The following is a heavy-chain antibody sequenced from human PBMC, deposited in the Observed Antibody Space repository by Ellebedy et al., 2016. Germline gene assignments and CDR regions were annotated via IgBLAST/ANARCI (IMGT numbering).Heavy chain of an antibody. J-gene: IGHJ6*02. Sequence: GESLKISXKGFGYSFHTHWIGWVRQMPGKGLEWVGIIYPRDSDTSYSPSFKGQVTISADKSTNTAYLQWSGLRASDTAIYYCARHVVMDVVTGTPRDLYYYALDVWGQGTTVTVSS. CDR3: ARHVVMDVVTGTPRDLYYYALDV. V-gene: IGHV5-51*01. CDR2: IYPRDSDT. CDR1: GYSFHTHW. D-gene: IGHD1-7*01.